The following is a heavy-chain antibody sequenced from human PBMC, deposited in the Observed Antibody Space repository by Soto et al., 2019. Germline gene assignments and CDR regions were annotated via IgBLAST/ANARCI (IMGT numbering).Heavy chain of an antibody. J-gene: IGHJ4*02. V-gene: IGHV3-23*01. CDR3: EKSLGGPQSHFNY. CDR2: ITGSGGTT. CDR1: GFIFIRYP. D-gene: IGHD2-15*01. Sequence: VSLILSCTSAGASGFIFIRYPMVWVRPAPGKGLEWVSSITGSGGTTYYADSVKGRFSMSRDNAKNTIYLQMSSLRAEDSALYEWEKSLGGPQSHFNYWGKVSKVSVYS.